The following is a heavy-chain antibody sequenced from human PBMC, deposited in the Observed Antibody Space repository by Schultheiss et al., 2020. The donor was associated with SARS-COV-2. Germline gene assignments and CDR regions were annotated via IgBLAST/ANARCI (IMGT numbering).Heavy chain of an antibody. CDR1: GFAFGSYA. D-gene: IGHD3-10*01. CDR3: AKDGGGYGSGTYGS. J-gene: IGHJ4*02. CDR2: ISGSGYST. V-gene: IGHV3-23*01. Sequence: GESLKISCAASGFAFGSYAMSWVRQAPGKGLEWVSAISGSGYSTDYVDSVKGRITISRDNSKNTLYLQMNSLRAEDTAVYYCAKDGGGYGSGTYGSWGQGTLVTVSS.